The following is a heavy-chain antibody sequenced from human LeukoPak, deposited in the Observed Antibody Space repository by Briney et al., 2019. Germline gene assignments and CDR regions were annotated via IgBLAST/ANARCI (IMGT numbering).Heavy chain of an antibody. CDR1: GFTFSLYS. V-gene: IGHV3-30*02. Sequence: PGGSLRLSCAASGFTFSLYSMNWVRQAPGKGLEWVAFIRYDGSNKYYADSVKGRFTISRDNSKNTLYLQMNSLRAEDTAVYYCAKDSVWFGEPLGRRFDYWGQGTLVTVSS. CDR2: IRYDGSNK. J-gene: IGHJ4*02. D-gene: IGHD3-10*01. CDR3: AKDSVWFGEPLGRRFDY.